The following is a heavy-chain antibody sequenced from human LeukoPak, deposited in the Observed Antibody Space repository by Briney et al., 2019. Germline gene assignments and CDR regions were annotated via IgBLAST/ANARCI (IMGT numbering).Heavy chain of an antibody. CDR1: GYTLTSYG. J-gene: IGHJ5*02. V-gene: IGHV1-18*01. D-gene: IGHD3-10*01. Sequence: ASVKVSCKASGYTLTSYGISWVRQAPGQGLEWMGWISVYSGNTNYAQKLQGRVTMTTDTSTSTAYMELRSLRSDDTAVYYCARDVWSGSGTYYNWFDPWGQGTLVTVSS. CDR2: ISVYSGNT. CDR3: ARDVWSGSGTYYNWFDP.